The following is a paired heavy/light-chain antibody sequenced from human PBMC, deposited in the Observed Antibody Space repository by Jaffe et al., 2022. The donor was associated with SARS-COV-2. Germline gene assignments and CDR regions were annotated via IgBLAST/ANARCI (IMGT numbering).Heavy chain of an antibody. Sequence: EVQLVQSGAEVKKPGESLRISCKGSGYSFTSYWISWVRQMPGKGLEWMGRIDPSDSYTNYSPSFQGHVTISADKSISTAYLQWSSLKASDTAMYYCARHDGYYYDSSGYSPGDYWGQGTLVTVSS. CDR2: IDPSDSYT. CDR3: ARHDGYYYDSSGYSPGDY. V-gene: IGHV5-10-1*03. CDR1: GYSFTSYW. J-gene: IGHJ4*02. D-gene: IGHD3-22*01.
Light chain of an antibody. J-gene: IGLJ1*01. CDR3: CSYAGSYTHYV. CDR1: SSDVGGYNY. CDR2: DVS. V-gene: IGLV2-11*01. Sequence: QSALTQPRSVSGSPGQSVTISCTGTSSDVGGYNYVSWYQQHPGKAPKLMIYDVSKRPSGVPDRFSGSKSGNTASLTISGLQAEDEADYYCCSYAGSYTHYVFGTGTKVTVL.